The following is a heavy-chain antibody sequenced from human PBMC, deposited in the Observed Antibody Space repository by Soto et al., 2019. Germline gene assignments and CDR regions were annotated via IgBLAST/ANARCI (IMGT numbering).Heavy chain of an antibody. CDR1: GYRFIAYW. D-gene: IGHD2-21*02. J-gene: IGHJ4*02. V-gene: IGHV5-51*01. Sequence: PGASLKISCQGSGYRFIAYWIGWVRQKPGKGLELMGIIYPADSDVRYSPSFQGQVTISVDKSINTAYLQWSSLKASDTAIYYCARLAVTSSTHFDYWGQGTPVTVSS. CDR3: ARLAVTSSTHFDY. CDR2: IYPADSDV.